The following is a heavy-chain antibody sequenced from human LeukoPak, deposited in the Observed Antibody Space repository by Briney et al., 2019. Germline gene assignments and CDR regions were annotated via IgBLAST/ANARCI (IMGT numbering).Heavy chain of an antibody. Sequence: GGSLRLSCAASGFTFSNYAMSWVRQAPGNGLEWVSTISGSGGSTDYADSVKGRFTISRDNSKNTLYLQMNSLRADDTAVYYCAKQITMKVVVITTDFDYWGQGTLVSVSS. CDR1: GFTFSNYA. D-gene: IGHD3-22*01. V-gene: IGHV3-23*01. CDR2: ISGSGGST. CDR3: AKQITMKVVVITTDFDY. J-gene: IGHJ4*02.